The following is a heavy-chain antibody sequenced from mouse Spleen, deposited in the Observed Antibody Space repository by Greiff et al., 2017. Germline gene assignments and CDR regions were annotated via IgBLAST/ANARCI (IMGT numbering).Heavy chain of an antibody. CDR2: IDPENGDT. Sequence: VHVKQSGAELVRPGASVKLSCTASGFNIKDDYMHWVKQRPEQGLEWIGWIDPENGDTEYASKFQGKATITADTSSNTAYLQLSSLTSEDTAVYYCTTGPAQTHFDYWGQGTTLTVSS. J-gene: IGHJ2*01. D-gene: IGHD3-2*02. CDR1: GFNIKDDY. CDR3: TTGPAQTHFDY. V-gene: IGHV14-4*01.